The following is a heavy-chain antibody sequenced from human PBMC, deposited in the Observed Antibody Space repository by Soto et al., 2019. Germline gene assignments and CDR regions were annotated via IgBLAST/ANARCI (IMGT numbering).Heavy chain of an antibody. D-gene: IGHD6-19*01. J-gene: IGHJ3*02. CDR2: ISSSSSTI. Sequence: EVQLVESGGGLVQPGGSLRLSCAASGFTFSSYSMNWVRQAPGKGLEWVSYISSSSSTIYYADSVKGRFTISRDNAKNSLYLQMSSLRDEDTAVYYCARDDRQQWLVPDAFDIWGQGTMVTVSS. CDR1: GFTFSSYS. CDR3: ARDDRQQWLVPDAFDI. V-gene: IGHV3-48*02.